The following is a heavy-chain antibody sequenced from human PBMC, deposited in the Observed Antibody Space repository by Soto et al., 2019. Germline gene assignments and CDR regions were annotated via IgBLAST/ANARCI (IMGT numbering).Heavy chain of an antibody. CDR2: IIDSGGST. J-gene: IGHJ6*02. CDR1: GFTFDDYA. CDR3: GKGRSYYYYYGVDV. Sequence: PGGSLRLSCAASGFTFDDYAMHWVRQAPGKGLEWVSDIIDSGGSTYYADSVKGRFTISRDNSKSTLYLQMNSLRAEDTAVYYCGKGRSYYYYYGVDVWGQGTTVTVSS. D-gene: IGHD1-26*01. V-gene: IGHV3-23*01.